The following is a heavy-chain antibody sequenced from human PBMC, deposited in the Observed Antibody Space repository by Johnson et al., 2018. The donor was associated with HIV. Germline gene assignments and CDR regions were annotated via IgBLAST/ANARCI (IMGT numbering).Heavy chain of an antibody. D-gene: IGHD3-9*01. J-gene: IGHJ3*01. CDR1: GFTFRSYA. CDR2: ICTAGDT. V-gene: IGHV3-13*04. Sequence: EKLVESGGGLVQPGESLRLSCAASGFTFRSYAMHWVRQAPGKGLEYVSAICTAGDTYYPGSVKGRFTISRENAKNSLYLQMNSLRAGDTAVYYCATHVTDYLDTLTDDAFDFWGPGTTVTVS. CDR3: ATHVTDYLDTLTDDAFDF.